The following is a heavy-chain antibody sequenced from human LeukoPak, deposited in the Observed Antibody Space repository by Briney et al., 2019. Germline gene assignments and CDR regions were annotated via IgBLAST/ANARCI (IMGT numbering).Heavy chain of an antibody. CDR1: GFTFDDYA. V-gene: IGHV3-9*03. J-gene: IGHJ5*02. D-gene: IGHD4-17*01. CDR3: AKATTPDYGDYVGWFDP. Sequence: PGGSLRLSXAASGFTFDDYAMHWVRQAPGKGLEWVSGISWNSGCIGYADSVKGRFTISRDNAKNSLYLQMNSLRAEDMALYYCAKATTPDYGDYVGWFDPWGQGTLVTVSS. CDR2: ISWNSGCI.